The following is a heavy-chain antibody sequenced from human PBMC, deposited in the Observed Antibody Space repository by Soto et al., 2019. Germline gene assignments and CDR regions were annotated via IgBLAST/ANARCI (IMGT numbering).Heavy chain of an antibody. J-gene: IGHJ6*02. D-gene: IGHD2-21*02. CDR3: ATKVRVTNYLYYGMDV. CDR1: GFTFNTSG. V-gene: IGHV3-30*03. Sequence: GGSLRLSCAASGFTFNTSGMHWFRQAPGKGLEWVAVIAFDGSQEFYGDSVRGRFTISRDNSKNTLFLQMKRLTPEDTAVYYCATKVRVTNYLYYGMDVWGQGTTVTVS. CDR2: IAFDGSQE.